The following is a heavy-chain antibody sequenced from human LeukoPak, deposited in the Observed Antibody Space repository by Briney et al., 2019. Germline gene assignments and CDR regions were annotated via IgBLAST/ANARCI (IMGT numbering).Heavy chain of an antibody. V-gene: IGHV3-33*01. J-gene: IGHJ5*02. CDR1: GFTFSSYG. Sequence: GRSLRLPCAASGFTFSSYGMHWVRQAPGKGLEWVAVIWYDGSNKYYADSVKGRFTISRDNSKNTLYLQMNSLRAEDTAVYYCARGYYDSSGTTWFDPWGQGTLVTVSS. CDR3: ARGYYDSSGTTWFDP. CDR2: IWYDGSNK. D-gene: IGHD3-22*01.